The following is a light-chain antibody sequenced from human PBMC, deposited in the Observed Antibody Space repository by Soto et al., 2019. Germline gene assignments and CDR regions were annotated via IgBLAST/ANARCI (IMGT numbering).Light chain of an antibody. Sequence: QSVLTQPASVSGSPGQSITISCTGTSSDVGGYNYVSWYQQHPGKAPKLMIYEVSNRPSGVSNRFSGSKSGNTASLTISGLQAEDEADYYCSSYTSSSTHYVCGTGTKLTVL. CDR3: SSYTSSSTHYV. J-gene: IGLJ1*01. CDR1: SSDVGGYNY. CDR2: EVS. V-gene: IGLV2-14*01.